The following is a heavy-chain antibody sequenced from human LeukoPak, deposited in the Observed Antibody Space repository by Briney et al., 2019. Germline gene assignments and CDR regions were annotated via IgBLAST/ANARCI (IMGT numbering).Heavy chain of an antibody. J-gene: IGHJ5*02. V-gene: IGHV3-7*03. CDR1: GFTFSSYG. D-gene: IGHD6-13*01. Sequence: PGGSLRLSCAASGFTFSSYGMHWVRQAPGKGLEWVANIKQNGSKTYYAASVKGRFTISRDDAKNSLYLQMNSLRAEDTAVYYCARIPYSGTWYWFDPWGQGTLVTVSS. CDR3: ARIPYSGTWYWFDP. CDR2: IKQNGSKT.